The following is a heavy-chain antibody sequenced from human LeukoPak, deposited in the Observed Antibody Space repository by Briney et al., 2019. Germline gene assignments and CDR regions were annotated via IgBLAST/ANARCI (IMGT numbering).Heavy chain of an antibody. CDR3: ARVVYPGAFDI. Sequence: PSETLSLTCAVSGVSISSYYWSWIRQPAGKGLEWIGRMYISGITNYNPSLKSRATMSVDTSKNQFSLKLSSVTAADTAVYYCARVVYPGAFDIWGQGTMVTVSS. CDR2: MYISGIT. J-gene: IGHJ3*02. V-gene: IGHV4-4*07. D-gene: IGHD5/OR15-5a*01. CDR1: GVSISSYY.